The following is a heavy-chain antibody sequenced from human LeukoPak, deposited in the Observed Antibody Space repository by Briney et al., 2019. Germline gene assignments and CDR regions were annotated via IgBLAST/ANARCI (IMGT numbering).Heavy chain of an antibody. CDR3: ARGYSGTYRFGY. J-gene: IGHJ4*02. CDR2: INSDGSST. CDR1: GYTLTELS. D-gene: IGHD1-26*01. Sequence: SCKVSGYTLTELSMHWVRQAPGKGLVRVSRINSDGSSTSYADSVKGRFTISRDNAKNTLYLQMSSLRAEDTAVYYCARGYSGTYRFGYWGQGTLVTVSS. V-gene: IGHV3-74*01.